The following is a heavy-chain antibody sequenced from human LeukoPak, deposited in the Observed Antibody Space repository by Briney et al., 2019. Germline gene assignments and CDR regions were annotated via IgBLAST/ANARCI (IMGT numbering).Heavy chain of an antibody. Sequence: GESLKISCKGSGYTFTSYWIGWVRPMPGKGLEWMGIIHPGDSDTRYSPSFEGQVTISADKSFSTAYLQWSSLKASDTAMYYCARHLNDYGDQGSGDYWGQGTLVTVSS. D-gene: IGHD4-17*01. J-gene: IGHJ4*02. CDR1: GYTFTSYW. V-gene: IGHV5-51*01. CDR2: IHPGDSDT. CDR3: ARHLNDYGDQGSGDY.